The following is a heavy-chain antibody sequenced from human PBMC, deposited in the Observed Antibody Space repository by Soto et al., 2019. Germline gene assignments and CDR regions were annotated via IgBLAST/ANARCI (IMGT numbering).Heavy chain of an antibody. J-gene: IGHJ6*02. V-gene: IGHV4-34*12. CDR2: MLYSGLT. D-gene: IGHD2-15*01. CDR3: APLSVSLSGPYGIHV. Sequence: SETLSLTCAVYGGSFSDYYWAWIRQPPGKGLEWIGSMLYSGLTYYNPSLKSRVTLSVDTSKNQCSVRLNSVTASDTAVYYCAPLSVSLSGPYGIHVWGQGTTVTVSS. CDR1: GGSFSDYY.